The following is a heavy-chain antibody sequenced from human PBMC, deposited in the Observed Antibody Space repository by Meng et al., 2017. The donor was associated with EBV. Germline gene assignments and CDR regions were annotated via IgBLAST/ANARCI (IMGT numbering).Heavy chain of an antibody. D-gene: IGHD6-19*01. CDR3: ARPFPSWQSPRLDPFGA. Sequence: QLQLRESGPGQVKPSEXLSLPCPGSGDSISSFYYWGWIRQPPGRGLEWIGSVHYTGSTYYSPSLKSRVTVSVDTSKNQFSLRLTSVTAADTAVYYCARPFPSWQSPRLDPFGAWGQGTLVTVSS. J-gene: IGHJ5*02. CDR2: VHYTGST. CDR1: GDSISSFYY. V-gene: IGHV4-39*01.